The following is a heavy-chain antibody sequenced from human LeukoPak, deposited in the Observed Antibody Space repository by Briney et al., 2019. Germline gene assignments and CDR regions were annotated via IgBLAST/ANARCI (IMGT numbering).Heavy chain of an antibody. J-gene: IGHJ6*02. Sequence: SETLSLTRSVYGGSFSGYYWSWIRQPPGKGLEWIGEINHSGFTNYNPSLKSRVTISVDTSKNHFSLKLSSVTAADTAVYYCARTPYYCYYGMDVWGQGTTVTVSS. CDR1: GGSFSGYY. CDR2: INHSGFT. D-gene: IGHD2-15*01. CDR3: ARTPYYCYYGMDV. V-gene: IGHV4-34*01.